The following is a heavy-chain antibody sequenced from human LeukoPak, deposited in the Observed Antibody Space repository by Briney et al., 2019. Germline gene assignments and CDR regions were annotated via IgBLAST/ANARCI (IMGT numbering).Heavy chain of an antibody. CDR1: GASIGRNY. J-gene: IGHJ5*02. D-gene: IGHD2-15*01. V-gene: IGHV4-4*07. Sequence: PSETLSLTCTVSGASIGRNYWSWIRRPAGKGLEWIGRIYISGISNYNPSLKSRVTMSIDKSNNHFSLKLSSVTAADTAVYYCARVPDCSGGGGNCYSSWFDPWGQGTLVTVSS. CDR3: ARVPDCSGGGGNCYSSWFDP. CDR2: IYISGIS.